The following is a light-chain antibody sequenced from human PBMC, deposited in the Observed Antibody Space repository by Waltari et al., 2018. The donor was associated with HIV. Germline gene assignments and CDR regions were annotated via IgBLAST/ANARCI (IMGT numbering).Light chain of an antibody. CDR2: GAS. V-gene: IGKV3-20*01. J-gene: IGKJ3*01. Sequence: EIVLSQSPGTLSLSPGQRATLSSRASQSVSSGFLAWYQQKPGQAPRILSYGASSRATRIPDRFSGSASGTDFTLTSSRLEPEDFAMYYCQQYGTSTTFGPGTKGDI. CDR1: QSVSSGF. CDR3: QQYGTSTT.